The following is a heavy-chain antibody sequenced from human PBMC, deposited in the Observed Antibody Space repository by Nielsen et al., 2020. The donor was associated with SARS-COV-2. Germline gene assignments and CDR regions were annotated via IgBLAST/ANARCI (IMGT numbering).Heavy chain of an antibody. CDR1: GFTFSSTW. CDR2: INPSGSGT. Sequence: GESRKISCSASGFTFSSTWMDWVSQAPGQGLVWVSRINPSGSGTAYADSVKGRFAVSRDNAGNTVVLQIHSLRVEDTAVYYCAGGADFWSGTQKYYMDVWGKGTTVTVSS. J-gene: IGHJ6*03. D-gene: IGHD3-3*01. V-gene: IGHV3-74*01. CDR3: AGGADFWSGTQKYYMDV.